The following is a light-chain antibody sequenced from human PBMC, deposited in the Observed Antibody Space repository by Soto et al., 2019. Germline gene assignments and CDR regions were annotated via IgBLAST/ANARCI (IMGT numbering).Light chain of an antibody. J-gene: IGKJ2*01. CDR1: QSVSSSY. CDR2: GAS. CDR3: QQYGSSLRT. Sequence: EIVLTQSPDTLSLSPGERATLSCRASQSVSSSYLAWDQQKPGQAPRLLIYGASSRATGIPDRFSGSVFGTDFPLTISRLEPEDFAVYYCQQYGSSLRTFGQGTKLEIK. V-gene: IGKV3-20*01.